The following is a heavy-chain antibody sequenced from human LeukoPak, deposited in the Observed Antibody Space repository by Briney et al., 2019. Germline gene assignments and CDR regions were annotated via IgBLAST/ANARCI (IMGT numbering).Heavy chain of an antibody. V-gene: IGHV1-69*04. J-gene: IGHJ4*02. Sequence: SVKVSCKASGGTFSSYAISWVRQAPGQGLEWMGRIIPILGIANYAQKFQGRVAITADKSTSTAYMELSSLRSEDTAVYYCARDYGGSYYGAFDYWGQGTLVTVSS. CDR2: IIPILGIA. D-gene: IGHD1-26*01. CDR3: ARDYGGSYYGAFDY. CDR1: GGTFSSYA.